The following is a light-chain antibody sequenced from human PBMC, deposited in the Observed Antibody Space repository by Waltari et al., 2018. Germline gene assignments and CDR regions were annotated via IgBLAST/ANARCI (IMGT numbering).Light chain of an antibody. CDR2: YDS. Sequence: SYVLTQPPSVSVAPGKTARITCGGNNIGGNRVHWYHEKPGQAPVLLIYYDSDRPSGAPARFAGSNPGNTATLTISRVEAGDGADYYCQVWHSSTDVIFGGGTKLTVL. CDR3: QVWHSSTDVI. J-gene: IGLJ2*01. V-gene: IGLV3-21*04. CDR1: NIGGNR.